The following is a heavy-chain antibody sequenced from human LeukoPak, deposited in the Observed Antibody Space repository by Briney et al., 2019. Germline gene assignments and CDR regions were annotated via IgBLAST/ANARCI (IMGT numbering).Heavy chain of an antibody. V-gene: IGHV3-9*01. J-gene: IGHJ4*02. Sequence: GRSLRLSCAASGFTFDDYAMHWVRHAPGKGLEWVSGISWNSGSIGYADSVKGRFTISRDNAKNSLYLQMNSLRAEDTALYYCAKASGLGSGSWYYFDYWGQGTLVTVSS. CDR3: AKASGLGSGSWYYFDY. CDR1: GFTFDDYA. D-gene: IGHD3-10*01. CDR2: ISWNSGSI.